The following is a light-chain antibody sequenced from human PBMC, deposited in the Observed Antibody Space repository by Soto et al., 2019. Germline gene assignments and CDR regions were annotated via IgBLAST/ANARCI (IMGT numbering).Light chain of an antibody. V-gene: IGLV2-14*01. CDR3: SSYTSSSTSVV. Sequence: QSVLTQPASVSGSPGQSITISCTGTSSDVGGYNYVSWYQQHPGKAPKLMIYDVSNRPSGVSNRFSGSKSGNTASLTISGLQAKDEADYYCSSYTSSSTSVVFGGGTKLTVL. CDR2: DVS. J-gene: IGLJ2*01. CDR1: SSDVGGYNY.